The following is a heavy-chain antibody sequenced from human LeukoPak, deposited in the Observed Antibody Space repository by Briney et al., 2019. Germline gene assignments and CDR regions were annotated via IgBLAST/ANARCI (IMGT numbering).Heavy chain of an antibody. V-gene: IGHV4-4*02. CDR1: GFTFSSYSM. D-gene: IGHD2-8*01. J-gene: IGHJ6*02. CDR3: GGCMFSYYYGLDV. CDR2: IFPSGST. Sequence: GSLRLSCVASGFTFSSYSMNWVRQAPGKGLDWIGEIFPSGSTNYNPSLKSRLTISVDKSKNQFSLKLSSVTAADTAVYYCGGCMFSYYYGLDVWGQGTTVTVSS.